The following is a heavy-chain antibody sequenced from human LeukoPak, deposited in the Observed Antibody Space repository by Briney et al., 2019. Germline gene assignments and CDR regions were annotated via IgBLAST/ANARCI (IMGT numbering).Heavy chain of an antibody. Sequence: SVKVSCKASGCTFSSYAISWVRQAPGQGLEWVGGIIPIFGTANYAQKFQGRVTITADESTSTAYMELSSLRSEDTAVYCCARPTSAAAGTWFDPWGQGTLVTVSS. CDR1: GCTFSSYA. CDR3: ARPTSAAAGTWFDP. J-gene: IGHJ5*02. D-gene: IGHD6-13*01. CDR2: IIPIFGTA. V-gene: IGHV1-69*13.